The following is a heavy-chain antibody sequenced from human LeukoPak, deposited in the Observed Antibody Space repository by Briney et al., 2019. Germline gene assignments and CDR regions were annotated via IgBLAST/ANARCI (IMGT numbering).Heavy chain of an antibody. CDR3: ARRPVYCSSTSCAPRAFDH. J-gene: IGHJ4*02. D-gene: IGHD2-2*01. CDR1: GGSFSGYY. CDR2: INHSGST. Sequence: PSETLSLTCAVYGGSFSGYYWSWIRQPPGKGLEWIGEINHSGSTNYNPSLKSRVTISVDTSKNQFSLKLSSVTAADTAVYYCARRPVYCSSTSCAPRAFDHWGQGTLVTVSS. V-gene: IGHV4-34*01.